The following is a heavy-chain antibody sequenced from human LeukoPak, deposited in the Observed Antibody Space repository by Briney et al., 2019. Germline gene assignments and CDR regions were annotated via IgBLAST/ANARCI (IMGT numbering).Heavy chain of an antibody. CDR2: IKQDGSEK. V-gene: IGHV3-7*01. D-gene: IGHD3-16*01. CDR1: GFTFSSYW. Sequence: GGSLRLSCAASGFTFSSYWMSWVRQAPGKGLEWVANIKQDGSEKYYVDSVKGRFTISRDNSKNTLYLQMNSLRTDDTAVYYCAKIETFNYDTSGRHWLDSWGQGTLVTVSS. J-gene: IGHJ5*01. CDR3: AKIETFNYDTSGRHWLDS.